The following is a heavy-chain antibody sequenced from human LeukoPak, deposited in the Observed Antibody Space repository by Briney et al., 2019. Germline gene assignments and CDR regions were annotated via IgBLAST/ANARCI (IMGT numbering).Heavy chain of an antibody. Sequence: PGGSLRLSCAASGFTFSSYAMSWVRQAPGKGLEWVSAISGSGGSTYYADSVRGRFTISRDNSKNTLYLQMNSLRAEDTAVYYCAKDLGDIVVVPAATNDAFDIWGQGTMVTVSS. J-gene: IGHJ3*02. D-gene: IGHD2-2*01. V-gene: IGHV3-23*01. CDR2: ISGSGGST. CDR1: GFTFSSYA. CDR3: AKDLGDIVVVPAATNDAFDI.